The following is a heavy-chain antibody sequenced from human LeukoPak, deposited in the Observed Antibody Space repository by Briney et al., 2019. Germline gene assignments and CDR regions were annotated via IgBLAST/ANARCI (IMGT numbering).Heavy chain of an antibody. Sequence: SVKVSCKASGGTFSSYAISWVRQAPGQGLEWMGGIIPIFGTANYAQKFQGRVTITTDESTSTAYMELSSLRSEDTAVYYCARGTEGIAATLFDIWGQGTMVTVSS. V-gene: IGHV1-69*05. D-gene: IGHD6-25*01. CDR3: ARGTEGIAATLFDI. CDR1: GGTFSSYA. J-gene: IGHJ3*02. CDR2: IIPIFGTA.